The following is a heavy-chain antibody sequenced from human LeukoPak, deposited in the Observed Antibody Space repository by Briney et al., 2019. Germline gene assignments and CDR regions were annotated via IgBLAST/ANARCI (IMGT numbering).Heavy chain of an antibody. CDR1: GFTFSGYW. V-gene: IGHV3-7*01. CDR3: ARVRGGESPSYYFDY. CDR2: IKQDGSDK. Sequence: GSLRLSXAXXGFTFSGYWMTWVRPAPGKGLEWVANIKQDGSDKYYVDPVKGRFTVSRDNAKNSLYLQMNSLRAEDTAVYFCARVRGGESPSYYFDYWGQGALVTVSS. J-gene: IGHJ4*02. D-gene: IGHD3-10*01.